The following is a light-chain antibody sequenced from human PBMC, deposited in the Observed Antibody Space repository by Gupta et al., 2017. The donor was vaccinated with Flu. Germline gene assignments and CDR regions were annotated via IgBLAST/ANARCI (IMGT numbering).Light chain of an antibody. CDR2: DAS. Sequence: ATLSVTAGERATLSCRASQSVTSKLAWYQQKPGQAPRLLISDASTRATGIPARFSGSGSGTEFTLTISSLQSEDSAVYFCQQYNNWPPLTFGQGTNVEIK. CDR1: QSVTSK. V-gene: IGKV3D-15*01. CDR3: QQYNNWPPLT. J-gene: IGKJ1*01.